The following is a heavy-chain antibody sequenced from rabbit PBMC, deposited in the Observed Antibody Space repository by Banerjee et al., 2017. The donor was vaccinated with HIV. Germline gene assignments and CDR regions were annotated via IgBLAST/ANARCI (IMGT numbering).Heavy chain of an antibody. CDR3: ATPPNQSYKL. Sequence: QEQLVEYGGDLVQPEGSLTLTCKASGFTLSSYWICWVRQAPGKGLEWIGCIYTGSGSTYYASWVNGRFSISKTSSTTVTLQMASLTAADTATYFCATPPNQSYKLWGQGTLVTVS. D-gene: IGHD6-1*01. J-gene: IGHJ3*01. V-gene: IGHV1S45*01. CDR2: IYTGSGST. CDR1: GFTLSSYW.